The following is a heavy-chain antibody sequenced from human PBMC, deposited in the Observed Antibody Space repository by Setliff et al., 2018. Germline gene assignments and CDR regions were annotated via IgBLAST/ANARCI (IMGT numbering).Heavy chain of an antibody. CDR3: ARGRDFWSGYLVY. CDR2: INPNSGGT. CDR1: GYTFTGYY. Sequence: ASVKVSCKASGYTFTGYYMHWVRQAPGQGLEWTGWINPNSGGTNYAQKFQGWVTMTRDASISTAYMELRRLRSDDTAVYYCARGRDFWSGYLVYWGQGTLVTVSS. V-gene: IGHV1-2*04. D-gene: IGHD3-3*01. J-gene: IGHJ4*02.